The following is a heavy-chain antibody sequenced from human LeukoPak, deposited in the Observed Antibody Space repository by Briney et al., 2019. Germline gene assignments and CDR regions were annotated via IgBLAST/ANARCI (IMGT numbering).Heavy chain of an antibody. V-gene: IGHV4-34*01. CDR1: GGSFSDYS. CDR3: ASGVGEFFPDAFNI. Sequence: SETLSLTCAVFGGSFSDYSWTWIRKTPGKGLEWIGEINHRGGTNYNPSLKSRLTISVDTFKNQFSLNLTSVTAADTAVYYCASGVGEFFPDAFNIWGQGTMVGVFS. D-gene: IGHD3-10*01. J-gene: IGHJ3*02. CDR2: INHRGGT.